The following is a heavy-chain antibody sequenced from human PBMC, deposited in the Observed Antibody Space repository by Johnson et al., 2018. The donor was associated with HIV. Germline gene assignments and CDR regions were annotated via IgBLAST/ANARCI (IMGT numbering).Heavy chain of an antibody. CDR3: ARGSLSGSPDI. CDR1: GFTFSSYG. D-gene: IGHD1-26*01. V-gene: IGHV3-30*19. Sequence: QVQLVESGGGVVQPGRSLRLSCAASGFTFSSYGMHWVRQAPGKGLEWVAVIWYDGSNKYYADSVKGRFTISRDHSKNTLYLQMNSLRAEDTAVYYCARGSLSGSPDIWGQGTMVTVSS. CDR2: IWYDGSNK. J-gene: IGHJ3*02.